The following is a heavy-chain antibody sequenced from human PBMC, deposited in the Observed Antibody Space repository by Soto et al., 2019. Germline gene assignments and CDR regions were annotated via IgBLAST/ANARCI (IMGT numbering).Heavy chain of an antibody. V-gene: IGHV1-69*05. Sequence: QVQLVQSGAEVKEPGSSVKVSCKASGGTFTNYAISWVRQAPGQGLEWMGGIVPIFGTTNYAQKFQGRVTLTPDESTSTACMELSSLRSEATAVYSCASPHIVAVVSSRRYYYGMDVWGQGTSVTVSS. J-gene: IGHJ6*02. CDR2: IVPIFGTT. CDR1: GGTFTNYA. CDR3: ASPHIVAVVSSRRYYYGMDV. D-gene: IGHD2-15*01.